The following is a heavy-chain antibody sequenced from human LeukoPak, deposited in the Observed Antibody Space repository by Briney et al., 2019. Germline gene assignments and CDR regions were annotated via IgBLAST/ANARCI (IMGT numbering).Heavy chain of an antibody. J-gene: IGHJ4*02. CDR3: ARLGVGATPFDY. V-gene: IGHV1-69*04. Sequence: SVKVSCKASGGTFSSYAISWVRQAPGQGLEWMGRIIPILGIADYAQKFQGRVTITADKSTSTAYMELSSLRSEDTAVYYCARLGVGATPFDYWGQGTLVTVSS. CDR1: GGTFSSYA. CDR2: IIPILGIA. D-gene: IGHD1-26*01.